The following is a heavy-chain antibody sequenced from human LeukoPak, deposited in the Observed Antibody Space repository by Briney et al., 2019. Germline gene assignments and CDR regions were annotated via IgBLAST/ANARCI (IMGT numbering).Heavy chain of an antibody. J-gene: IGHJ4*02. Sequence: PGGSLRLSCAASGFPFSSYAMHWVRQAPGKGLEWVALISYDGKKKYYADSVKGRFTISRDNSKNTLYLQMTSLRVEDPAVYYCARSEMATISVDYLGRGTLVIVSS. CDR2: ISYDGKKK. D-gene: IGHD5-24*01. V-gene: IGHV3-30*01. CDR1: GFPFSSYA. CDR3: ARSEMATISVDY.